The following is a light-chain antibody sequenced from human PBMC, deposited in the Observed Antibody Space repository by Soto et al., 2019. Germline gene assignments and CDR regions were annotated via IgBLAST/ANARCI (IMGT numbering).Light chain of an antibody. V-gene: IGLV2-8*01. CDR3: ASYAGSNSVV. CDR1: SSDVGGYKY. CDR2: EVS. Sequence: QSVLTQPPSASGSPGQSVSISCTGSSSDVGGYKYVSWYQQHPGKAPKVMIYEVSKRPSGVPDRFSGSKSGNTASLTVSGLQAEDEADYYCASYAGSNSVVFGGGTQLTVL. J-gene: IGLJ2*01.